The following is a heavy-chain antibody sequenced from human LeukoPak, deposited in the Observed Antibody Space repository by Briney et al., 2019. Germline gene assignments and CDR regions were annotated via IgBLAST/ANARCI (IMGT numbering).Heavy chain of an antibody. J-gene: IGHJ4*02. CDR1: GGSVSRSPYY. D-gene: IGHD1-26*01. Sequence: SETLSLTCTVSGGSVSRSPYYWGWIRQPPGKGLEWIGNIYYSGSTYYNPSLKSRVTISVDTSKNQFSLKLSSVTAADTAVYYCARHAVGATFDYWGQGTLVTVSS. V-gene: IGHV4-39*01. CDR3: ARHAVGATFDY. CDR2: IYYSGST.